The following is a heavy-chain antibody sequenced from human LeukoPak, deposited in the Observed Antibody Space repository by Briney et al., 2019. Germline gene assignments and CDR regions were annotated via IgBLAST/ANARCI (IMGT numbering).Heavy chain of an antibody. J-gene: IGHJ5*02. CDR3: ARDKAAAGEFDA. D-gene: IGHD6-13*01. Sequence: SETLSLTCTVSGGSISSYYWSWIRQPPGKGLEWIGYIYYSGSTYYNPSLKSRVTISVDTSKNQFSLKLSSVTAADTAVYYCARDKAAAGEFDAWGQGTLVTVSS. CDR2: IYYSGST. V-gene: IGHV4-59*12. CDR1: GGSISSYY.